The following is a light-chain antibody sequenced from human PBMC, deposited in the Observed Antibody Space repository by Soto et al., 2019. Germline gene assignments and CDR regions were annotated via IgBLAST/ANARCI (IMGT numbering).Light chain of an antibody. CDR1: QNIGSN. CDR2: GAF. V-gene: IGKV3-11*01. J-gene: IGKJ5*01. CDR3: QQRSNWPPIT. Sequence: TQSRSTLSVSPVGRVTLSSRARQNIGSNLAWYQQKFGQAPRLLIYGAFTRATGIPGRFSGSGSGTDFTLTISRLEPEDFAVYYCQQRSNWPPITFGQGTRLEI.